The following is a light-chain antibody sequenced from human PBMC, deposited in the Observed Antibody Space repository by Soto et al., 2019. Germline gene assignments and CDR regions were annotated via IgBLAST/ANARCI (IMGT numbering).Light chain of an antibody. Sequence: DIQRPQSPSSVSASVGDRVTITRRASQAIGSWLAWYQKKPGKDPQIMLYAASSLQRGVPSRFSGSVSGSDFNLTISRLQTEDFATYYCQQANSFTLTFGGGTKGDIK. CDR2: AAS. V-gene: IGKV1-12*01. CDR3: QQANSFTLT. CDR1: QAIGSW. J-gene: IGKJ4*01.